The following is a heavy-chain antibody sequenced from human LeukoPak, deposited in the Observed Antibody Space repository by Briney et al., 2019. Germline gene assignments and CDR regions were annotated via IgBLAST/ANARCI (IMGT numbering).Heavy chain of an antibody. Sequence: ASVKVSCKTSGYTFTDYYLHWVRQPPGQGLAWVGWINPNSGGTNYAQKFQARVSMTRDASISTAYMQLSRLRFDDTAVYYSARSPHILTGENFDYWGQGALLTVSS. V-gene: IGHV1-2*02. CDR1: GYTFTDYY. J-gene: IGHJ4*02. D-gene: IGHD3-9*01. CDR2: INPNSGGT. CDR3: ARSPHILTGENFDY.